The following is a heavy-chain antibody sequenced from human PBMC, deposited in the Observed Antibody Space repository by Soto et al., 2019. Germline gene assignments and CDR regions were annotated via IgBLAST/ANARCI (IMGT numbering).Heavy chain of an antibody. CDR2: IWYDGSNK. CDR1: GFTFSSYG. V-gene: IGHV3-33*01. Sequence: GGSLRLSCAASGFTFSSYGMHWVRQAPGKGLEWVAVIWYDGSNKYYADSVKGRFTISRDNSKNTLYLQMNSLRAEDTAVYYCARDSQSTLTLEWFTDYWGQGTLVTVSS. CDR3: ARDSQSTLTLEWFTDY. J-gene: IGHJ4*02. D-gene: IGHD3-3*01.